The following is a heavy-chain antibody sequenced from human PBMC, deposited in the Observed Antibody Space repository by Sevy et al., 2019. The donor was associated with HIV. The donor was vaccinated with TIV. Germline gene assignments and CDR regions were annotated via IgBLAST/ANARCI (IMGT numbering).Heavy chain of an antibody. V-gene: IGHV5-51*01. CDR3: ARRFYDSTGYPQYFFDH. CDR2: IYPDDSDV. D-gene: IGHD3-22*01. J-gene: IGHJ4*02. Sequence: GESLKNSCRASGYRFTSYWIAWVRQVPGKGLEWMGIIYPDDSDVRYSPSLQGQVTISVDKSISTAYLQWRSLEASDTAMYFCARRFYDSTGYPQYFFDHWGQGTLVTVSS. CDR1: GYRFTSYW.